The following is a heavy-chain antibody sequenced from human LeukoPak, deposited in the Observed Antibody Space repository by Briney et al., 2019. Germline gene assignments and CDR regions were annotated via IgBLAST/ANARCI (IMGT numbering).Heavy chain of an antibody. CDR1: GGSFSGYH. J-gene: IGHJ3*02. Sequence: SETLSLTCAVYGGSFSGYHWSWIRQPPGKGLEWIGEINHSEGTNYNPSLKSRVTISVDTSKNQFSLKLSSVTAADTAVYYCAMTGITVSGGFDIWGQGTMVTVSS. CDR2: INHSEGT. CDR3: AMTGITVSGGFDI. V-gene: IGHV4-34*01. D-gene: IGHD6-19*01.